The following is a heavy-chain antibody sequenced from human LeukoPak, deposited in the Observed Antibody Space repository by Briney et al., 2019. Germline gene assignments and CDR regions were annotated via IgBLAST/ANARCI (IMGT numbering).Heavy chain of an antibody. CDR3: ARGPTEQWYSTVATIGYKSGNWFDS. CDR2: INPSGGST. D-gene: IGHD5-12*01. CDR1: GYTFTSYY. Sequence: GASVKVSCKASGYTFTSYYMHWVRQAPGQGLEWMGIINPSGGSTSYAQKFQGRVTMTRDTSTSTVYMELSSLRSEDTAVYYCARGPTEQWYSTVATIGYKSGNWFDSWGQGTLVTVSS. V-gene: IGHV1-46*01. J-gene: IGHJ5*01.